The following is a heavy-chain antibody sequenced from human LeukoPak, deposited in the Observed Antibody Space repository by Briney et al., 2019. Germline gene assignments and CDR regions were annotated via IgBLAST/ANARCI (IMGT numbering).Heavy chain of an antibody. CDR1: GGSISSGGYS. CDR3: ARASGYCSSTSCYPTLDY. CDR2: IYHSGST. D-gene: IGHD2-2*01. Sequence: SETLSLTCTVSGGSISSGGYSWSWIRQPPGKGLEWIGYIYHSGSTYYNPSLKSRVTISVDRSKNQFSLKLSSVTAADTAVYYCARASGYCSSTSCYPTLDYWGQGTLVTVSS. V-gene: IGHV4-30-2*01. J-gene: IGHJ4*02.